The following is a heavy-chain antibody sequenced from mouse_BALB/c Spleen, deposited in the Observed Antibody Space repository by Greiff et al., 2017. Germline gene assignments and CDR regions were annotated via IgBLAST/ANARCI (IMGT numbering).Heavy chain of an antibody. J-gene: IGHJ2*01. CDR3: ARQRWYYFDY. Sequence: DVHLVESGGGLVKPGGSLKLSCAASGFTFSSYAMSWVRQTPEKRLEWVATISSGGSYTYYPDSVKGRFTISRDNAKNTLYLQMSSLRSEDTAMYYCARQRWYYFDYWGQGTTLTVSS. V-gene: IGHV5-9-3*01. CDR1: GFTFSSYA. CDR2: ISSGGSYT.